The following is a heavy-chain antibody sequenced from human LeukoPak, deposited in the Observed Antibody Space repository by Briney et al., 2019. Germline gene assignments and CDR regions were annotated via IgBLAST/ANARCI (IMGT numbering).Heavy chain of an antibody. CDR3: ARDLSQYSSSWTTFNYY. CDR2: INTNTGNP. J-gene: IGHJ4*02. CDR1: GYTFTTYP. V-gene: IGHV7-4-1*02. Sequence: ASVKVSCKASGYTFTTYPVNWVRQAPGQGLEWMGWINTNTGNPTYAQGFTGRFVFSLDTSVSTAYLQISSLKAEDTAVYYCARDLSQYSSSWTTFNYYWGQGTLVTVSS. D-gene: IGHD6-13*01.